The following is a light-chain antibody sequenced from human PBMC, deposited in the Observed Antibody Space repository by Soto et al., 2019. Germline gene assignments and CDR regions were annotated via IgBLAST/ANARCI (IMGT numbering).Light chain of an antibody. CDR3: QQYNDWPRT. CDR2: GAS. J-gene: IGKJ1*01. CDR1: QSVASY. Sequence: EIVMTQSPSTLSVSPGERATLSCRASQSVASYLAWYQQKPGQTPRLLMYGASTRATGFPARFSGSGSGTECTLTISSLQSEDFEVYYCQQYNDWPRTFGQGTKVDIK. V-gene: IGKV3-15*01.